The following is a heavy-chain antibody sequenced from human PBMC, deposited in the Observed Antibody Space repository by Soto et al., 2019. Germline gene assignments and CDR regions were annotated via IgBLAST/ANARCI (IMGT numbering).Heavy chain of an antibody. Sequence: PSETLSLTCTVSGGSISSGGYYWSWIRQHPGKGLEWIGYIYYSGSTYYNPSLKSRVTMSVDTSKNQFSLKLSSVTAADTAVYYCARVSSGYWSDAFDIWGQGTMVTVSS. J-gene: IGHJ3*02. CDR3: ARVSSGYWSDAFDI. D-gene: IGHD3-22*01. CDR1: GGSISSGGYY. CDR2: IYYSGST. V-gene: IGHV4-31*03.